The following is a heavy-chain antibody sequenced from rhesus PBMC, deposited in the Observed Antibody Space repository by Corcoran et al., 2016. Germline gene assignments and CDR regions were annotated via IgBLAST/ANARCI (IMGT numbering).Heavy chain of an antibody. J-gene: IGHJ6*01. CDR1: GGSISSSY. Sequence: QLQLQESGPGLVKPSETLSVTCAVSGGSISSSYWSWIRQAPGKGLVWLVFIYCSGSSTNYNPSLKSRVTLSVDTSKNQLSLKLSSVTTADTAVYYCARASNWGDYSDGLDSWGQGVVVTVSS. CDR2: IYCSGSST. V-gene: IGHV4-169*01. D-gene: IGHD3-34*01. CDR3: ARASNWGDYSDGLDS.